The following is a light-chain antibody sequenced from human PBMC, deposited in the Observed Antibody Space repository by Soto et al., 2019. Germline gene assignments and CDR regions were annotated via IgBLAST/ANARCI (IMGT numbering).Light chain of an antibody. V-gene: IGLV2-14*01. CDR1: SSDIGGYNY. Sequence: QSVLTQPASVSGSRGQSITISCTGTSSDIGGYNYVSWYQQYPGKAPKLIIYEVTNRPSGISDRFSGSKSGNTASLTISGLQVEDEAAYHCSLFRSGGTRVVFGGGTQLTVL. CDR2: EVT. CDR3: SLFRSGGTRVV. J-gene: IGLJ2*01.